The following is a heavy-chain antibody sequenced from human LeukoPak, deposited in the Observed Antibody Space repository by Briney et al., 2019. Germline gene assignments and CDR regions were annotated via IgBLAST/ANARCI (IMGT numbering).Heavy chain of an antibody. CDR3: ARDNNGDF. V-gene: IGHV3-23*01. J-gene: IGHJ4*02. CDR1: GFTFSTYA. CDR2: IIGSGDST. Sequence: GGSLRLSCAASGFTFSTYAMHWVRQAPGRGLEWVSTIIGSGDSTYYADSVKGRFTISRDNSKNTLYLQMNSLRAEDTAVYYCARDNNGDFWGQGTLVTVSS. D-gene: IGHD1/OR15-1a*01.